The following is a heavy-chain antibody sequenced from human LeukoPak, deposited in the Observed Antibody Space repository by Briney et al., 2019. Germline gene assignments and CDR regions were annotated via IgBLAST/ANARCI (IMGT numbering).Heavy chain of an antibody. V-gene: IGHV4-34*01. D-gene: IGHD2-8*01. J-gene: IGHJ4*02. CDR3: ARQNGVGLFSLP. CDR1: GGSFSGYY. CDR2: INHSGST. Sequence: PSETLSLTCAVYGGSFSGYYWSWIRQPPGKGLEWIGEINHSGSTNYNPSLKSRVTISVDTSKNQFSLELSSVTAADTAVYYCARQNGVGLFSLPGGQGILVTVSS.